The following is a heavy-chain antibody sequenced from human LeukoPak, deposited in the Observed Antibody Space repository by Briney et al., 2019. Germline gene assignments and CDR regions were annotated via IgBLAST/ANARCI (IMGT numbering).Heavy chain of an antibody. CDR1: GGSISSGGYY. CDR3: ARDNPIYGPFGVVSYYMDV. CDR2: IYYSGST. D-gene: IGHD3-3*01. V-gene: IGHV4-31*03. Sequence: PSQTLSLTCTVSGGSISSGGYYWSWIRQHPGKGLEWIGYIYYSGSTYYNPSLKSRVTISVDTSKNQFSLKLSSVTAADTAVYYCARDNPIYGPFGVVSYYMDVWGKGTTVTVSS. J-gene: IGHJ6*03.